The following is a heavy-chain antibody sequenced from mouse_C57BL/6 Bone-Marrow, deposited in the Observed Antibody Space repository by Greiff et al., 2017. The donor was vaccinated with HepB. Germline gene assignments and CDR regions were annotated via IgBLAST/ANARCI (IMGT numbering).Heavy chain of an antibody. CDR3: ARIYYGNLAWFAY. V-gene: IGHV1-69*01. CDR2: IDPSDSYT. D-gene: IGHD2-1*01. Sequence: LQQPGAELVMPGASVKLSCKASGYTFTSYWMHWVKQRPGQGLEWIGEIDPSDSYTNYNQKFKGKSTLTVDKSSSTAYMQLSSLTSEDSAVYYCARIYYGNLAWFAYWGQGTLVTVSA. CDR1: GYTFTSYW. J-gene: IGHJ3*01.